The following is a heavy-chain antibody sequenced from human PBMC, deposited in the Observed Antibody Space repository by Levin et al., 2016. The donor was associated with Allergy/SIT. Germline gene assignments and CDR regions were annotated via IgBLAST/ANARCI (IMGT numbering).Heavy chain of an antibody. D-gene: IGHD3-16*02. CDR1: GGSFSGYY. V-gene: IGHV4-34*01. CDR2: INHSGST. CDR3: ARGRPFGGVIDSGNYYYMDV. Sequence: SETLSLTCAVYGGSFSGYYWSWIRQPPGKGLEWIGEINHSGSTNYNPSLKSRVTISVDTSKNQFSLKLSSVTAADTAVYYCARGRPFGGVIDSGNYYYMDVWGKGTTVTVSS. J-gene: IGHJ6*03.